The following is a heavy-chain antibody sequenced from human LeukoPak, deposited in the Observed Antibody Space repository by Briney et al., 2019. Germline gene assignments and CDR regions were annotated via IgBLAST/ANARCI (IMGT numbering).Heavy chain of an antibody. CDR3: LKTSAYRHTPFYFDS. CDR2: MSGSGDTT. Sequence: GGSLRRSCAASGFIFSTYAMTWVRQAPGKGLEWVSAMSGSGDTTYYADSVKGRCTISRDNSKNTLYLQMNSLRAEDTAIYYCLKTSAYRHTPFYFDSWGQGTLVTVSS. J-gene: IGHJ4*02. CDR1: GFIFSTYA. D-gene: IGHD2-15*01. V-gene: IGHV3-23*01.